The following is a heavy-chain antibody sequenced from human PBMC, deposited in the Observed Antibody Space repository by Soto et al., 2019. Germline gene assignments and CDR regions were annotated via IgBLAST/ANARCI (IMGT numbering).Heavy chain of an antibody. Sequence: ASVKVSCKASGYTFTSYYMHWVRQAPGQGLEWMGIINPSGGSTSYAQKFQGRVTMTRDMSTSTVYMELSSLRSEDTAVYYCARSWSIAAPSPDAFDIWGQGTMVTVSS. V-gene: IGHV1-46*01. CDR1: GYTFTSYY. J-gene: IGHJ3*02. CDR2: INPSGGST. D-gene: IGHD6-6*01. CDR3: ARSWSIAAPSPDAFDI.